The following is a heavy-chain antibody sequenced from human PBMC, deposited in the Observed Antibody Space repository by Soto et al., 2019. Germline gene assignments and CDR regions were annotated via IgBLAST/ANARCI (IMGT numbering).Heavy chain of an antibody. CDR3: ARAYGYYFDY. D-gene: IGHD2-21*01. CDR1: GGSTSSYY. CDR2: IYYSGST. V-gene: IGHV4-59*08. J-gene: IGHJ4*02. Sequence: SETLSLTCTVSGGSTSSYYWSWIRQPPGKGLEWIGYIYYSGSTNYNPSLKSRVTISVDTSKNQFSLKLSSVTAADTAVYYCARAYGYYFDYWGQGTLVTVSS.